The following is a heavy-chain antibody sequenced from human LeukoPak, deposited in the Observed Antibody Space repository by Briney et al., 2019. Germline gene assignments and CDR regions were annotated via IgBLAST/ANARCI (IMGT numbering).Heavy chain of an antibody. CDR3: ARVQTTVVTRSHYYYGMDV. CDR2: ISAYNGNT. D-gene: IGHD4-23*01. V-gene: IGHV1-18*01. Sequence: ASVKVSCKASGYTFTSYGISWVRQAPGQGLEWMGWISAYNGNTNYAQKLQGRVTMTTDTSTSTAYMELRSLRSDDTAVYYCARVQTTVVTRSHYYYGMDVWGQGTTVTVSS. J-gene: IGHJ6*02. CDR1: GYTFTSYG.